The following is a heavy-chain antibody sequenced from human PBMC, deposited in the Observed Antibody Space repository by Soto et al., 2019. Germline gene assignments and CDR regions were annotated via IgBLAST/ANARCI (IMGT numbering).Heavy chain of an antibody. D-gene: IGHD3-22*01. J-gene: IGHJ4*02. Sequence: SVKVSCKASGGTFSTYTITWLRQAPGQGPEWMGRIIPVLGIINYAQKFQGRVTITADTSTSTAYMELSSLRSDDTAVYYCAREGDMRFHSDSSDEPGYWGQGTLVTVS. V-gene: IGHV1-69*02. CDR2: IIPVLGII. CDR3: AREGDMRFHSDSSDEPGY. CDR1: GGTFSTYT.